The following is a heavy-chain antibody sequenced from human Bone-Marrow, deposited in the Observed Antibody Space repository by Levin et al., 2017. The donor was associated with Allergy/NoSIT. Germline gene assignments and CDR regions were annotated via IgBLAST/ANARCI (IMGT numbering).Heavy chain of an antibody. Sequence: PGESLKISCAASGFTFSSYEMNWVRQAPGKGLEWVSYISSSGSTIYYADSVKGRFTISRDNAKNSLYLQMNSLRAEDTAVYYCARDRPAPGYCSSTSCYAPLYYFDYWGQGTLVTVSS. CDR2: ISSSGSTI. J-gene: IGHJ4*02. V-gene: IGHV3-48*03. D-gene: IGHD2-2*01. CDR1: GFTFSSYE. CDR3: ARDRPAPGYCSSTSCYAPLYYFDY.